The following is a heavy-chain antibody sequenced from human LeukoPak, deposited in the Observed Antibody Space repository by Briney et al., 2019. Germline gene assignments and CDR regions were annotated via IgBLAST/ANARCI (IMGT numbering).Heavy chain of an antibody. V-gene: IGHV3-23*01. J-gene: IGHJ4*02. CDR3: AKAGNYYDSSGYYY. CDR2: ISGSGGST. Sequence: PGGSLRLSCAASGFTFSSYAMSWVRQAPGKGLEWASAISGSGGSTYYADSVKGRFTISRDNSKNTLYLQMNSLRAEDTAVYYCAKAGNYYDSSGYYYWGQGTLVTVSS. CDR1: GFTFSSYA. D-gene: IGHD3-22*01.